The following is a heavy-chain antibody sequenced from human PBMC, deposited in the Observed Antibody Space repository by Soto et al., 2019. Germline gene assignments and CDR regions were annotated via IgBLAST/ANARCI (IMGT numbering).Heavy chain of an antibody. Sequence: TLSLTCTFSVGSISSGVYYWSWIRHHPGKGLEWIVYIYYSWSTYYNPSLKIRVTISVDTSKNQFSLKLSSVTAADTAVYYCARGGIDYDFWSGYYADLDSYYYYGMDVWGQGTTVTVS. CDR2: IYYSWST. CDR3: ARGGIDYDFWSGYYADLDSYYYYGMDV. J-gene: IGHJ6*02. D-gene: IGHD3-3*01. V-gene: IGHV4-31*03. CDR1: VGSISSGVYY.